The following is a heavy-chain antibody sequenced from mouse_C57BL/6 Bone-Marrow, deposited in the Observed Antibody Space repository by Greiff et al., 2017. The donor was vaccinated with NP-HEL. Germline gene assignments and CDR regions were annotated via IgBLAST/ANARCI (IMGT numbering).Heavy chain of an antibody. J-gene: IGHJ1*03. V-gene: IGHV1-64*01. CDR3: ARKGLLRPYWYFDV. CDR2: IHPNSGST. Sequence: VQLQQPGAELVKPGASVKLSCKASGYTFTSYWMHWVKQRPGQGLEWIGMIHPNSGSTNYNEKFKSKATLTVDKSSSTAYMQLSSLTSEDSAVYDGARKGLLRPYWYFDVWGTGTTVTVSS. D-gene: IGHD1-2*01. CDR1: GYTFTSYW.